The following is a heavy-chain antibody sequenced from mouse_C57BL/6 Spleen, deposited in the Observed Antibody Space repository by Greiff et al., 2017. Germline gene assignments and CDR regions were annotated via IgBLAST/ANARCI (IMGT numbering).Heavy chain of an antibody. D-gene: IGHD1-1*01. CDR2: IYPGSGNT. V-gene: IGHV1-76*01. J-gene: IGHJ1*03. Sequence: QVQLKESGAELVRPGASVKLSCKASGYTFTDYYINWVKQRPGQGLEWIARIYPGSGNTYYNEKFKGKATLTAEKSSSTAYMQLSSLTSEDSAVYVCAGFITTVVGYFDVWGTGTTVTVSS. CDR1: GYTFTDYY. CDR3: AGFITTVVGYFDV.